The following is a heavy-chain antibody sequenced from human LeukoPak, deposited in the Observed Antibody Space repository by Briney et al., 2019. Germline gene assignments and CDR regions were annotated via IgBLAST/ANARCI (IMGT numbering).Heavy chain of an antibody. CDR2: IYSGGST. CDR3: AKGTEWREPWVHDAFDI. Sequence: GGSLRLSCAASGFTVSSNYMSWVRQAPGKGLEWVSVIYSGGSTYYADSVKGRFTISRDNSKNTLYLQMNSLRAEDTAVYYCAKGTEWREPWVHDAFDIWGQGTMVTVSS. D-gene: IGHD2-15*01. J-gene: IGHJ3*02. CDR1: GFTVSSNY. V-gene: IGHV3-66*01.